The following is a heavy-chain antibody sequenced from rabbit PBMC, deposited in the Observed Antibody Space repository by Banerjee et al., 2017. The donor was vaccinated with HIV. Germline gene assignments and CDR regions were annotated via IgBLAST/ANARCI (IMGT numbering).Heavy chain of an antibody. CDR1: GFSFSSGYD. Sequence: QSLEESGGDLVKPGASLTLTCTASGFSFSSGYDMCWVRQAPGKGLEWIACIDGDSSDKTWYASWAKGPFTISKTSSTTVTLQMTSLTAADTATYFCARESGSAGAGYALWGQGTLVTVS. CDR3: ARESGSAGAGYAL. D-gene: IGHD6-1*01. J-gene: IGHJ4*01. V-gene: IGHV1S40*01. CDR2: IDGDSSDKT.